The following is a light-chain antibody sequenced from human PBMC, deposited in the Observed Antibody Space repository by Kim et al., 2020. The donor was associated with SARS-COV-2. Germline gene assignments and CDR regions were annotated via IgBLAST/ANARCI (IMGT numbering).Light chain of an antibody. J-gene: IGLJ2*01. CDR1: SFRSCY. CDR2: GKD. Sequence: VALGQTVKSTCQGDSFRSCYATCDQQEPGQATVRVVYGKDDRTSGISDRLSVSSTGNTAALTITGTEAGDEADYYCNSRDTNDIVVFGGGTQLTVL. V-gene: IGLV3-19*01. CDR3: NSRDTNDIVV.